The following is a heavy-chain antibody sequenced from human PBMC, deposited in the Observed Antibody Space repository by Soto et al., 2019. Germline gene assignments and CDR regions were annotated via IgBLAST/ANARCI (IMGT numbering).Heavy chain of an antibody. J-gene: IGHJ4*02. CDR1: GCTFSSYA. CDR2: ISGSGGST. Sequence: EVQLLESVGGLVQPGGSLRLSCAASGCTFSSYAMSWVRQAPGKGLEWVSAISGSGGSTYDADSVKGRFTISRDNSENSLYLQMNTVRAEDTAVYYCEKEASAITMFRGAPGGAYWGQGTLVTVSS. CDR3: EKEASAITMFRGAPGGAY. D-gene: IGHD3-10*01. V-gene: IGHV3-23*01.